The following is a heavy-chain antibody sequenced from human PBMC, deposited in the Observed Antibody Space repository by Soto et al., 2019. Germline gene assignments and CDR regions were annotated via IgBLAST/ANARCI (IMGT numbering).Heavy chain of an antibody. J-gene: IGHJ6*02. CDR2: IKQDGSEK. CDR3: ARNLNYYVAGSDYSSYYYHNGMDG. V-gene: IGHV3-7*04. D-gene: IGHD3-10*01. CDR1: GFTFSNYW. Sequence: PGGSLRLSCAASGFTFSNYWMSWVRQAPGKGLEWVANIKQDGSEKHYVDSVKGRFTISRDNAKNSLYLQMNSLRAEDTAVYYCARNLNYYVAGSDYSSYYYHNGMDGWRQGTTVTVSS.